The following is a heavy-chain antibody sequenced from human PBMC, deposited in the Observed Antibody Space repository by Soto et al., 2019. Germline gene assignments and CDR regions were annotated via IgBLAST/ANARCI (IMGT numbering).Heavy chain of an antibody. J-gene: IGHJ6*02. Sequence: EVQLLESGGNLVQPGGSLRLSCVASGFIFSTSAMSWVRQAPGKGREWVSAISGSGGSPYYADSVKGRFTISRDNSKNTLYLEMNSLRAEDTAVDSCAKGPTILGVIVVEEDYYGMDVWGQGTTVTVSS. CDR1: GFIFSTSA. CDR3: AKGPTILGVIVVEEDYYGMDV. CDR2: ISGSGGSP. V-gene: IGHV3-23*01. D-gene: IGHD3-3*01.